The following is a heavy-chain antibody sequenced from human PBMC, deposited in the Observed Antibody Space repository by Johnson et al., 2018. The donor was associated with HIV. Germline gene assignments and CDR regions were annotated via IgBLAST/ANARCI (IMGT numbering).Heavy chain of an antibody. CDR2: IRYDGSNK. D-gene: IGHD1-26*01. J-gene: IGHJ3*02. CDR1: GFTFSSYG. CDR3: AREASGSLDAFDI. V-gene: IGHV3-30*02. Sequence: QVQLVESGGGVVQPGGSLRLSCAASGFTFSSYGMHWVRQAPGKGLEWVAFIRYDGSNKYYVDSVKGRFTISRDNAKNSLYLQMNSLRAEDTAVYYCAREASGSLDAFDIWGQGTMVTVSS.